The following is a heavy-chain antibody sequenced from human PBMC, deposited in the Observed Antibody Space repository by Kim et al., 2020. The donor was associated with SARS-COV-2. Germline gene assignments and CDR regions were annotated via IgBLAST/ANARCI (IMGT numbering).Heavy chain of an antibody. Sequence: SETLSLSCTVSGGSISSSSYYWGWIRQPPGKGLEWIGSIYYSGSTYYNPSLKSRVTISVDTSKNQFSLKLSSVTAADTAVYYCARHVRGQARVSSWYVGYYYGMDVWGQGTTVTVSS. CDR3: ARHVRGQARVSSWYVGYYYGMDV. CDR2: IYYSGST. D-gene: IGHD6-13*01. CDR1: GGSISSSSYY. V-gene: IGHV4-39*01. J-gene: IGHJ6*02.